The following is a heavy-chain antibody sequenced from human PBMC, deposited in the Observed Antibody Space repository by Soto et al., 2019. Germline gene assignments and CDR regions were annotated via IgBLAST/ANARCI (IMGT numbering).Heavy chain of an antibody. CDR3: AGMPYTSGLMFAP. J-gene: IGHJ5*02. V-gene: IGHV4-30-2*01. CDR1: GDSYSISTYS. Sequence: PSETLSLTCNMSGDSYSISTYSWSWIRQPPGKALQWIGFIYQSGVTSYNPSLASRVSISLDRSNNQCSLKLKSVTAADTAVYFCAGMPYTSGLMFAPRGPGTPVTVSS. CDR2: IYQSGVT. D-gene: IGHD6-19*01.